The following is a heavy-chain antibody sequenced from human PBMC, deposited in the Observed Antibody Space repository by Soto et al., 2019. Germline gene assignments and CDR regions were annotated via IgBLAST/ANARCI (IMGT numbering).Heavy chain of an antibody. CDR1: GFTFSSYW. CDR2: IKQDGSEK. D-gene: IGHD2-15*01. V-gene: IGHV3-7*01. CDR3: ARDSPIYCSGGSCYADYYHGMDV. Sequence: GGSLRLSCAASGFTFSSYWMSWVRQAPGKGLEWVANIKQDGSEKYYVDSVKGRFTISRDNAKNSLYLQMNSLRAEDTAVYYCARDSPIYCSGGSCYADYYHGMDVWGQGTTVTVSS. J-gene: IGHJ6*02.